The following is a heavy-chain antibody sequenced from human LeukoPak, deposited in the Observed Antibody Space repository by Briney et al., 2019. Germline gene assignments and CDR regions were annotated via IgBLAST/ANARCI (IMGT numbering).Heavy chain of an antibody. CDR3: ARGPEHYDILTGIDN. Sequence: SETLSLTCAVYGGSFSGYYWSWIRQPPGKGLEWFGEINHSGSTNYNPSLKSRVTISVDTSKNQFSLKLSSVTAADTAVYYCARGPEHYDILTGIDNWGQGTLVTVSS. J-gene: IGHJ4*02. CDR1: GGSFSGYY. D-gene: IGHD3-9*01. CDR2: INHSGST. V-gene: IGHV4-34*01.